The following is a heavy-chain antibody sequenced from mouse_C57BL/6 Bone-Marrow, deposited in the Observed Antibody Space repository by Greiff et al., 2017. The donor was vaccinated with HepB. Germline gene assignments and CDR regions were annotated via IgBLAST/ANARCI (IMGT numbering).Heavy chain of an antibody. CDR3: ARTHYYGSSYVAWFAY. V-gene: IGHV1-42*01. CDR2: INPSTGGT. D-gene: IGHD1-1*01. J-gene: IGHJ3*01. Sequence: EVQLQQSGPELVKPGASVKISCKASGYSFTGYYMNLVKQSPENSLEWIGEINPSTGGTTYNQKFKAKATLTVDKSSSTAYMQLKSLTSEDSAVYYCARTHYYGSSYVAWFAYWGQGTLVTVSA. CDR1: GYSFTGYY.